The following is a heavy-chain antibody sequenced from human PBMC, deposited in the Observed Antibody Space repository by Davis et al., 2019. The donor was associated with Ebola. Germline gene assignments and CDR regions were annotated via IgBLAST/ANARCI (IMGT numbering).Heavy chain of an antibody. D-gene: IGHD6-6*01. Sequence: GESLKISCAASGFTFSSYWMSWVRQAPGKGLEWVANIKQDGSEKYYVDSVKGRFTISRDNAKNSLYLQMNSVRAEDTAVYYCASSSIAARPGYYYGMDVWGQGTTVTVSS. CDR3: ASSSIAARPGYYYGMDV. CDR1: GFTFSSYW. J-gene: IGHJ6*02. V-gene: IGHV3-7*01. CDR2: IKQDGSEK.